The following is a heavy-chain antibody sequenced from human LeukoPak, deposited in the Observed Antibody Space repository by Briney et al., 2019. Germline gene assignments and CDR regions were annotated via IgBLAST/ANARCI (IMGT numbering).Heavy chain of an antibody. V-gene: IGHV3-43D*03. J-gene: IGHJ6*03. D-gene: IGHD3-10*01. Sequence: GGSLRLSCAASGFTFDDYTMHWVRQAPGKGLEWVSLITWDGRKTYYADSVKGRFTISRDNSRNSLYLQMNSLRAEDTAVYYCAKSLYRITMVRGARVNYYMDVWGKGTTVTISS. CDR3: AKSLYRITMVRGARVNYYMDV. CDR2: ITWDGRKT. CDR1: GFTFDDYT.